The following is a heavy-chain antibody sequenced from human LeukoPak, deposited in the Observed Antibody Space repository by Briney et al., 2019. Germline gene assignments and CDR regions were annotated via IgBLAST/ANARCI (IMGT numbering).Heavy chain of an antibody. CDR3: VRALIQPPYCSSTSCYGDHFYGMDV. CDR1: GGTFSSYA. D-gene: IGHD2-2*01. J-gene: IGHJ6*02. Sequence: RASVKVSCKASGGTFSSYAISWVRQAPGQGLEWKGRIIPILGIANYAQKFQGRVTITADKSTSTAYMELSSLRSEDTAVYYCVRALIQPPYCSSTSCYGDHFYGMDVWGQGTTVTVSS. CDR2: IIPILGIA. V-gene: IGHV1-69*04.